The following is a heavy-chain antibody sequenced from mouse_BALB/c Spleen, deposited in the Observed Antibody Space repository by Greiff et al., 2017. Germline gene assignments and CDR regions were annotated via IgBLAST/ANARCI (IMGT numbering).Heavy chain of an antibody. Sequence: EVQGVESGGGLVQPGGSRKLSCAASGFTFSSFGMHWVRQAPEKGLEWVAYISSGSSTIYYADTVKGRFTISRDNPKNTLFLQMTSLRSEDTAMYYCARSGSSYYYFDDWGQGTTLTVSS. CDR3: ARSGSSYYYFDD. D-gene: IGHD1-1*01. CDR2: ISSGSSTI. J-gene: IGHJ2*01. V-gene: IGHV5-17*02. CDR1: GFTFSSFG.